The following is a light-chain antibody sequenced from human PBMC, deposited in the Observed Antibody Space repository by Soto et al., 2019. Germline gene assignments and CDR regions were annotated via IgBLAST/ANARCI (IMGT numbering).Light chain of an antibody. Sequence: LTQSPASLCLYLGGTATLSCRASQYVGTRLAWYQHKPGQAPRLLIYYTSNRATGIPARLSGSGSGTDFTLTINSLAPEDFAIYYCHQRQSWPRTFGQGTKVDIK. J-gene: IGKJ1*01. V-gene: IGKV3-11*01. CDR2: YTS. CDR3: HQRQSWPRT. CDR1: QYVGTR.